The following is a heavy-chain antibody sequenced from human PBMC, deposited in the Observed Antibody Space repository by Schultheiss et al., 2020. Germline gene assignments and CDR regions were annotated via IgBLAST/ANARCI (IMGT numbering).Heavy chain of an antibody. Sequence: GGSLRLSCAASGFTFSSYEMNWVRQAPGKGLEWVSYISSSGSTIYYADSVKGRFTISRDNAKNSLYLQMNSLRAEDTAVYYCARARAAVAGGSGIPAFDYWGQGTLVNVSS. D-gene: IGHD6-19*01. CDR3: ARARAAVAGGSGIPAFDY. J-gene: IGHJ4*02. CDR2: ISSSGSTI. V-gene: IGHV3-48*03. CDR1: GFTFSSYE.